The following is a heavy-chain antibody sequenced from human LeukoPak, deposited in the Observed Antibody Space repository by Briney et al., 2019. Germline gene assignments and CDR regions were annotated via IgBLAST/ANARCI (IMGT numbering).Heavy chain of an antibody. J-gene: IGHJ4*02. V-gene: IGHV4-4*02. Sequence: SETLSLTCAVSGGSISSSNWWSWVRQPPGKGLEWIGEIYHSGSTNYNPSLKSRVTISVDKSKNQSSLKLSSVTAADTAVYYCARVGDILTGYYPFDYWGQGTLVTVSS. CDR2: IYHSGST. D-gene: IGHD3-9*01. CDR1: GGSISSSNW. CDR3: ARVGDILTGYYPFDY.